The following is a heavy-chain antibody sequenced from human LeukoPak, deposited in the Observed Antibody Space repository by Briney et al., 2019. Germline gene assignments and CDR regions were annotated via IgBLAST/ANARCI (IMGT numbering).Heavy chain of an antibody. Sequence: SETLSLTCTVSGDSITSGDYYWSWIRQPAGKGLEWIGRSHTSGTTKYSPSLKSRVTISLDTSKDHFYLEVISVTAADTAVYYCARAYCTRTSCQTDYWGQGTLVTVSS. D-gene: IGHD2-2*01. CDR2: SHTSGTT. CDR3: ARAYCTRTSCQTDY. J-gene: IGHJ4*02. V-gene: IGHV4-61*02. CDR1: GDSITSGDYY.